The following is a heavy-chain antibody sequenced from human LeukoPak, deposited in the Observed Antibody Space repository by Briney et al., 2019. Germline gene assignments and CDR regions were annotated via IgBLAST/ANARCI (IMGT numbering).Heavy chain of an antibody. CDR3: ARSGGCSGGSCYVDAFDI. J-gene: IGHJ3*02. CDR2: INSDGSRT. V-gene: IGHV3-74*01. Sequence: GGSLRLSCAAPGFTFISYWIHWVRQAPGEGLVWVSRINSDGSRTTYADSGKGRFTISRDNAKNTLYLEMNSLRAEDAAVYYCARSGGCSGGSCYVDAFDIWGQGTMVTVSS. D-gene: IGHD2-15*01. CDR1: GFTFISYW.